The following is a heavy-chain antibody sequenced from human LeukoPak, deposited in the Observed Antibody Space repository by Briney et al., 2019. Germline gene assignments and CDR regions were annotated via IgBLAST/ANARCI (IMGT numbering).Heavy chain of an antibody. CDR1: GYRFGSYW. J-gene: IGHJ5*02. CDR2: IYPGDSDT. V-gene: IGHV5-51*04. Sequence: GESLKISCKGSGYRFGSYWIAWVRQMPGKGLKWMGIIYPGDSDTRYSPSFQGQITISVDKPISTAYLQWSSLKASDTAVYYCARETNNRFDPWGQGTLVTVSS. CDR3: ARETNNRFDP. D-gene: IGHD1/OR15-1a*01.